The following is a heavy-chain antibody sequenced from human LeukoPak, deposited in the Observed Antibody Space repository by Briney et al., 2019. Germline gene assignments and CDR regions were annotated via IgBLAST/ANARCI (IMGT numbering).Heavy chain of an antibody. D-gene: IGHD3-10*01. V-gene: IGHV4-39*07. CDR2: IYYSGNT. J-gene: IGHJ6*03. CDR3: ARATSRAYYYYYMDV. Sequence: SETLSLTCTVSGGSISSSSYYWGWIRQPPGKGLEWIGSIYYSGNTYYNPSLKSRVTISVDTSKNQFSLKLSSVTAADTAVYYCARATSRAYYYYYMDVWGKGTTVTVSS. CDR1: GGSISSSSYY.